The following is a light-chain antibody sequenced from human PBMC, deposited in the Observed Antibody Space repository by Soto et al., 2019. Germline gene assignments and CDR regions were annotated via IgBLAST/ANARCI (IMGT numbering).Light chain of an antibody. CDR2: AAS. CDR3: QQHGSSPIT. CDR1: QSVSSNY. V-gene: IGKV3-20*01. Sequence: EIVLTQSPCTLSLYPGERATLSCRASQSVSSNYLAWYQQKPGQAPRLLIYAASDRATGTPDRFSGSGSGPDFTLTISRLEPDDFATYYCQQHGSSPITFGQGTRLEIK. J-gene: IGKJ5*01.